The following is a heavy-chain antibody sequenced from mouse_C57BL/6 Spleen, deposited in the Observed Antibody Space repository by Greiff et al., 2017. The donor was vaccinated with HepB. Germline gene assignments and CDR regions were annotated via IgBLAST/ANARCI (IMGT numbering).Heavy chain of an antibody. CDR3: ARDFTTEWGFAY. D-gene: IGHD1-1*01. CDR2: IYPGDGDT. V-gene: IGHV1-82*01. J-gene: IGHJ3*01. Sequence: QVQLQQSGPELVKPGASVKISCKASGYAFSSSWMNWVKQRPGKGLEWIGRIYPGDGDTNYNGKFKGKATLTADKSSSTAYMQLSSLTSEDSAVYFCARDFTTEWGFAYWGQGTLVTVSA. CDR1: GYAFSSSW.